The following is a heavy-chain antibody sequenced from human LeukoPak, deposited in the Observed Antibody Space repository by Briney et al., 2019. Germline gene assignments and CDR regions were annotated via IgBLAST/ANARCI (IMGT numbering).Heavy chain of an antibody. J-gene: IGHJ4*02. D-gene: IGHD6-6*01. CDR3: TRGLSIATRPAYYFDY. CDR2: INPNSGGT. CDR1: GHTFTDYY. Sequence: GASMKVSFKASGHTFTDYYMHWVRQAPGQGFEWMGWINPNSGGTNYAQKFQGRVTMTRDTSISTAYMELTSLRSDDTAVYYCTRGLSIATRPAYYFDYWGQGTLVTVSS. V-gene: IGHV1-2*02.